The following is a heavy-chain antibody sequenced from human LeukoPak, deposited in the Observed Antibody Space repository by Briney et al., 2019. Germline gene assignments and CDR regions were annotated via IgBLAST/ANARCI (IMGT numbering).Heavy chain of an antibody. CDR3: ATYGALGTFYAFDI. Sequence: ASVKVSCKVSGYTLTELSMHWVRQAPGKGLEWMGGFDPEDGETIYAQKFQGRVTMTEDTSTDTVYMELSSLRSEDTAVYYCATYGALGTFYAFDIWGQGTMVTVSS. CDR2: FDPEDGET. D-gene: IGHD7-27*01. CDR1: GYTLTELS. V-gene: IGHV1-24*01. J-gene: IGHJ3*02.